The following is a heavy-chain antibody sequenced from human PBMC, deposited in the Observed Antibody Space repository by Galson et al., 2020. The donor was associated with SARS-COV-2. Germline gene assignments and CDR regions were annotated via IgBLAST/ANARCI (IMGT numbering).Heavy chain of an antibody. CDR3: ARQGWELLSQTNWFAP. J-gene: IGHJ5*02. CDR2: ISAYNGNT. CDR1: GYTFTSYG. V-gene: IGHV1-18*01. Sequence: ASVKVSCKASGYTFTSYGISWVRQAPGQGLEWMGWISAYNGNTNYAQKLQGRVTMTTDTSTSTAYMELRSLRSDDTAVYYCARQGWELLSQTNWFAPWGQGTLVTVSS. D-gene: IGHD1-26*01.